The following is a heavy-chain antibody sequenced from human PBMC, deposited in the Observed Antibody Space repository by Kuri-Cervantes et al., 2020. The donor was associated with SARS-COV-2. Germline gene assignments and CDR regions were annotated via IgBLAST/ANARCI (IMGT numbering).Heavy chain of an antibody. J-gene: IGHJ5*02. D-gene: IGHD3-22*01. CDR3: ALKPAPMIEGWFDP. CDR2: IYPGDSDT. CDR1: GYSFTSYW. Sequence: GGSLRLSCKGSGYSFTSYWIGWVRQMPGKGLEWMGIIYPGDSDTRYSPSSQGQVTISADKSISTAYPQWSSLKASDTAMYYCALKPAPMIEGWFDPWGQGTLVTRLL. V-gene: IGHV5-51*01.